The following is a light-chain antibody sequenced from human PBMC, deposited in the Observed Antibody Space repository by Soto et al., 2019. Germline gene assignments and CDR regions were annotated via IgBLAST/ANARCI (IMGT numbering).Light chain of an antibody. J-gene: IGKJ1*01. CDR2: EVS. Sequence: DVVMTQSPLSLPVTLGQPASISCRSSQSLLYSDGNTYLNWFQQRPGQSPRRLIFEVSNRDSGVPDRFCVSASGTDFTLKISRVEAEDVGVYYCMQGTYWPHTFGQGTKVETK. CDR1: QSLLYSDGNTY. V-gene: IGKV2-30*01. CDR3: MQGTYWPHT.